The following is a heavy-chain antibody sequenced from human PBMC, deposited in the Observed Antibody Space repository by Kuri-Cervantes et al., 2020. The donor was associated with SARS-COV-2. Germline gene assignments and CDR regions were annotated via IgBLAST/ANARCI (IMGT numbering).Heavy chain of an antibody. D-gene: IGHD6-6*01. Sequence: SVKVSCKASGGTFSSYATSWVRQAPGQGLEWMGGIIPIFGTANYAQKFQGRVTITADESTSTAYMELSSLRSEDTAVYYCARDAGDSIGNSSSGYWGQGTLVTVSS. J-gene: IGHJ4*02. CDR3: ARDAGDSIGNSSSGY. CDR1: GGTFSSYA. V-gene: IGHV1-69*13. CDR2: IIPIFGTA.